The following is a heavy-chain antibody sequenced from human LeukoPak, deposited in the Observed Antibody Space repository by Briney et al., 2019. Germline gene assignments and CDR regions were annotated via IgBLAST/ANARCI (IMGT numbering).Heavy chain of an antibody. Sequence: PGGSLRLSCAASGFSFSSYSMTWVRQAPGKGLECVSYISTSTSTIYYADSVKGRFTISRDNAKNSLYLQMNSLRAEDTAVYYCATYCSDNSCFSAFDFWGQGTMVTVSS. V-gene: IGHV3-48*04. CDR3: ATYCSDNSCFSAFDF. J-gene: IGHJ3*01. CDR1: GFSFSSYS. D-gene: IGHD2-15*01. CDR2: ISTSTSTI.